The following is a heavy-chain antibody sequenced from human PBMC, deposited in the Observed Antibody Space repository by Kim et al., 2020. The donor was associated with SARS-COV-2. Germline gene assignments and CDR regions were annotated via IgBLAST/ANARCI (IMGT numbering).Heavy chain of an antibody. CDR1: GFFFSSHV. CDR2: IGGDGRGT. V-gene: IGHV3-23*01. CDR3: AKAPVYYPSGTGGNWFDP. D-gene: IGHD3-10*01. Sequence: GGSLRLSCAASGFFFSSHVINWVRQAPGKGLEWVCDIGGDGRGTLYAASVQGRFTVSRDNSKNMVYLEMKSLTVDDTAVYYCAKAPVYYPSGTGGNWFDPWGQGTLVTVSP. J-gene: IGHJ5*02.